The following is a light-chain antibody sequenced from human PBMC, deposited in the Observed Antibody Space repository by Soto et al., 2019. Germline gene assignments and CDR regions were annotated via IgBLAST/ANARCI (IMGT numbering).Light chain of an antibody. CDR2: EVV. CDR1: KNDIGVYDF. Sequence: QDVLTQPPWASGSPGQSVTISCTGTKNDIGVYDFVSWYQHHPGKAPRLIIYEVVQRPSGVPDRFSGSKSGNTASLTVSGLQAADEADYFCKSYAGSNTYVFGSGTKVTVL. CDR3: KSYAGSNTYV. J-gene: IGLJ1*01. V-gene: IGLV2-8*01.